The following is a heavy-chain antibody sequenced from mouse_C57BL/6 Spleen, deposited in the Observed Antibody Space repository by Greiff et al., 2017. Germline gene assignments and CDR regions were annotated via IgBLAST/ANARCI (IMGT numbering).Heavy chain of an antibody. CDR2: INYDGSST. V-gene: IGHV5-16*01. D-gene: IGHD2-3*01. CDR1: GFTFSDYY. Sequence: EVKLMESEGGLVQPGSSMKLSCTASGFTFSDYYMAWVRQVPEKGLEWVANINYDGSSTYYLDSLKSRFIISRDNAKNILYLQMSSLKSEDTATYYCARVGGYYVDYAMDYWGQGTSVTVSS. CDR3: ARVGGYYVDYAMDY. J-gene: IGHJ4*01.